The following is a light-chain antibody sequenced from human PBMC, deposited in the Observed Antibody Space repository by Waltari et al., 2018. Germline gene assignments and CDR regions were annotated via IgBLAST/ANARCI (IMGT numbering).Light chain of an antibody. CDR1: NVGHKF. CDR2: EDK. CDR3: QTWAGTTAV. Sequence: SYELSQPASVSVSPGQTARITCPGENVGHKFVSWYQQKPGQSPVVVIYEDKKRPSGLPERFSGSNSGNTAALTISGTQAMDEAEYYCQTWAGTTAVFGGGTKLTVL. V-gene: IGLV3-1*01. J-gene: IGLJ3*02.